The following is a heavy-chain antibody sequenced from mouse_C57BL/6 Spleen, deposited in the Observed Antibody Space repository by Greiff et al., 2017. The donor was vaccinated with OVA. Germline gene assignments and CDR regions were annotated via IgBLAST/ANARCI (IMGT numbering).Heavy chain of an antibody. CDR1: GYTFTSYW. J-gene: IGHJ3*01. CDR3: ARRGQPGFAY. CDR2: IYPSDSET. D-gene: IGHD6-1*01. Sequence: VQLQQPGAELVRPGSSVKLSCKASGYTFTSYWMDWVKQRPGQGLEWIGNIYPSDSETHYNQKFKDKATLTVDKSSSTAYMQLSSLTSEDSAVYYCARRGQPGFAYWGQGTLVTVSA. V-gene: IGHV1-61*01.